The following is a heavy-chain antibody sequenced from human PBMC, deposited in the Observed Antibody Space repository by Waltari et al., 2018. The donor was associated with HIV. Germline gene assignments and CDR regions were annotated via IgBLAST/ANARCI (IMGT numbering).Heavy chain of an antibody. CDR1: GFTFSSYG. D-gene: IGHD3-16*01. J-gene: IGHJ3*02. CDR2: IWSDGYNK. CDR3: VKERGPFNGFDI. V-gene: IGHV3-33*06. Sequence: QVYLMESGGGVVQPGGSLKLSCAASGFTFSSYGMHWVRQAPGKGLGGLAVIWSDGYNKFYADSVRGRFTFSRDNSKYTLSLQMNSLRAEDTALYYCVKERGPFNGFDIWGQGTMVTVSS.